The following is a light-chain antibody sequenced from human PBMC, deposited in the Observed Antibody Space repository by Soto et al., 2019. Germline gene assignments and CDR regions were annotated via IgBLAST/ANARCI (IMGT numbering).Light chain of an antibody. J-gene: IGLJ1*01. CDR2: DVN. V-gene: IGLV2-14*01. CDR1: NTDLGVYGY. Sequence: SRLARPDSVYGSLGQSITISCSGPNTDLGVYGYVSWYQHQPGKAPKLLIYDVNNRPSGISDRFSGSKSGDTASLTISGLQAEDEADYFCFSKISGFVYGFGTGTKVTVL. CDR3: FSKISGFVYG.